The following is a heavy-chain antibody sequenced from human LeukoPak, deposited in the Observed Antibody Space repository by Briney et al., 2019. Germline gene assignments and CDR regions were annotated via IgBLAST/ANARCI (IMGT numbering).Heavy chain of an antibody. CDR2: ISSSSSTI. J-gene: IGHJ4*02. CDR1: GFTFSSYS. D-gene: IGHD5-24*01. Sequence: GGSLRLSCAASGFTFSSYSMNWVSQAPGKGLEWVSYISSSSSTIYYADSVKGRFTISRDNAKNSLYLQMNSLRAEDTAVYYCARDLFSAPGTPRDGDYWGQGTLVTVSS. CDR3: ARDLFSAPGTPRDGDY. V-gene: IGHV3-48*01.